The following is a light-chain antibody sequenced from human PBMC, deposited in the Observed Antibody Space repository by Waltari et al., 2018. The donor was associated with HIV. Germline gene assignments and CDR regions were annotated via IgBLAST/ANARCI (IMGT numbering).Light chain of an antibody. CDR3: CSYAGSDTLV. Sequence: QSALTQPASVSGSPGQSITISCTGPNSDVGNYNLVSWYRQHPDKAPKLLIFEVTRRPSGVSYRFSGSKSGNTASLTISGLQAEDEADYDCCSYAGSDTLVFGGGTKLTVL. CDR1: NSDVGNYNL. J-gene: IGLJ3*02. CDR2: EVT. V-gene: IGLV2-23*02.